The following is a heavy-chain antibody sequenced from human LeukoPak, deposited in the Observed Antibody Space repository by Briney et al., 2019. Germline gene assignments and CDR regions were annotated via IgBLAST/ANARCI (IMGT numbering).Heavy chain of an antibody. D-gene: IGHD6-13*01. CDR2: INPNSGGT. CDR3: ARGRSSSWYVYYYYYYMDV. Sequence: WASVKVSCKASGYTFTGYYMHWVRQAPGQGLEWMGWINPNSGGTNYAQKFQGRVTMTRNTSISTAYMELSSLRSEDTAVYYCARGRSSSWYVYYYYYYMDVWGKGTTVTISS. V-gene: IGHV1-2*02. J-gene: IGHJ6*03. CDR1: GYTFTGYY.